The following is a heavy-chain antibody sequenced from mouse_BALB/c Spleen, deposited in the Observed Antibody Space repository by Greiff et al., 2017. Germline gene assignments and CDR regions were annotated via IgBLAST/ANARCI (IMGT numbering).Heavy chain of an antibody. CDR1: GYAFSSYW. CDR2: IYPGDGDT. D-gene: IGHD2-1*01. V-gene: IGHV1-80*01. J-gene: IGHJ2*01. Sequence: QVQLQQSGAELVRPGSSVKISCTASGYAFSSYWMNWVKQRPGQGLEWIGQIYPGDGDTNYNGKFKGKATLTADKSSSTAYMQLSSLTSEDSAVYFCARKRDGNYCFDYWGQGTTLTVSA. CDR3: ARKRDGNYCFDY.